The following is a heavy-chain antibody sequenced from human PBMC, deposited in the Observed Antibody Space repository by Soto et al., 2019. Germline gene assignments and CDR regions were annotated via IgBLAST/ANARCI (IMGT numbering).Heavy chain of an antibody. J-gene: IGHJ6*02. D-gene: IGHD1-26*01. CDR2: ISTYNGDT. V-gene: IGHV1-18*01. Sequence: QVQLVQSGAEVKKPGASVKVSCKASGYTFTRSGISWVRQAPGQGLEWMGWISTYNGDTNYAQTFQGRVTMTTDTSTSTVYMELRSLRSDDTAVYYCAREGVGPYYYYGMDVWGQGTPVTVSS. CDR1: GYTFTRSG. CDR3: AREGVGPYYYYGMDV.